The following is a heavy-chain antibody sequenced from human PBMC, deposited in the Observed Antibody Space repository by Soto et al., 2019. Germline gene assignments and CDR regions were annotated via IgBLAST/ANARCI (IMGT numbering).Heavy chain of an antibody. CDR3: ARDLYYYDSSGYSNWFDP. J-gene: IGHJ5*02. CDR2: ISAYNGNT. CDR1: GYTFTSYG. V-gene: IGHV1-18*01. Sequence: ASVKVSCKASGYTFTSYGISWVRQAPGQGLEWMGWISAYNGNTNYAQKLQGRVTMTTDTSTSTAYMELRSLRSDDTAVYYCARDLYYYDSSGYSNWFDPWGQGTRVTVAS. D-gene: IGHD3-22*01.